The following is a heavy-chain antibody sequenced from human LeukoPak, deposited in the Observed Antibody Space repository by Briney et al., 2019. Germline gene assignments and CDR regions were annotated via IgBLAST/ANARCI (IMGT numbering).Heavy chain of an antibody. CDR1: GYSFANYW. CDR2: IYHGDSQS. D-gene: IGHD3-3*01. J-gene: IGHJ5*02. Sequence: SQKISCKGSGYSFANYWIGWVRPMAGKGLEWMGIIYHGDSQSRYSPSFQGQVTISADKFISTAYLQWSSLKASDTAIYYCARSSVNWFDPWGQGTLVTVSS. V-gene: IGHV5-51*01. CDR3: ARSSVNWFDP.